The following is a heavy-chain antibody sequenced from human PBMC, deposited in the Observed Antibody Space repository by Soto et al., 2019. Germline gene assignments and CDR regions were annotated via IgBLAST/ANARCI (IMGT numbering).Heavy chain of an antibody. CDR1: GFTFSSYG. Sequence: QVQLVESGGGVVQPGRSLRLSCAASGFTFSSYGMHWVRQAPGKGLAWVAVISYDGSNKYYADSVKGRVTISRDNSKNTLYLPMNSLRAEDTAVYYCAKDSGDGYWFDYWGQGTLVTVSS. V-gene: IGHV3-30*18. J-gene: IGHJ4*02. CDR3: AKDSGDGYWFDY. CDR2: ISYDGSNK. D-gene: IGHD4-17*01.